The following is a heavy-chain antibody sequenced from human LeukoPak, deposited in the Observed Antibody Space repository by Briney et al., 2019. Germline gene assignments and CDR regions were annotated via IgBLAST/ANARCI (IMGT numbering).Heavy chain of an antibody. D-gene: IGHD6-19*01. J-gene: IGHJ5*02. CDR3: ARQWLEGNWFDP. CDR2: ISAYNGNT. Sequence: GSSVKVSCKASGGTFSSYAISWVRQAPGQGLEWMGWISAYNGNTNYAQKLQGRVTMTTDTSTSTAYMELRSLRSDDTAVYYCARQWLEGNWFDPWGQGTLVTVSS. V-gene: IGHV1-18*01. CDR1: GGTFSSYA.